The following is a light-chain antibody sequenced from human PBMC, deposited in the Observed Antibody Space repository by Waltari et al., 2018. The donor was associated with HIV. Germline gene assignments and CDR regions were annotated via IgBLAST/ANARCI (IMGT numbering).Light chain of an antibody. CDR2: RND. CDR1: TSNTGRTY. CDR3: VAWDDSLRGVL. J-gene: IGLJ2*01. V-gene: IGLV1-47*01. Sequence: SVLTQPPSASGTPGQRVTISCSAITSNTGRTYVFWYQHLPGTAPKLLIHRNDQRPSGVPDRFSASTSGTSASLAISGLRSEDEADYYCVAWDDSLRGVLFGGGTKVAVL.